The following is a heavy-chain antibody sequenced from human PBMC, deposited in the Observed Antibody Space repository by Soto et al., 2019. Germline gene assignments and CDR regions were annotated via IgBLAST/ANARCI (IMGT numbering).Heavy chain of an antibody. CDR1: GYTFTSYA. J-gene: IGHJ5*02. D-gene: IGHD3-10*01. Sequence: ASVKVSCKASGYTFTSYAMHWVRQAPGQRLEWMGWINAGNGNTKYSQKFQGRVTITRDTSASTAYMELSSLRSEDTAVYYCAAADMVRGVHNWFDPWGQGTLDIVSS. V-gene: IGHV1-3*01. CDR3: AAADMVRGVHNWFDP. CDR2: INAGNGNT.